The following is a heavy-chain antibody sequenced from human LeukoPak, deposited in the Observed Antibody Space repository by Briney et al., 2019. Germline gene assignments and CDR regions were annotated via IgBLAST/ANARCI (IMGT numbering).Heavy chain of an antibody. CDR3: ASGGPFRGPGLCYFDY. J-gene: IGHJ4*02. Sequence: ASVKVSCKASGYTFTGYYMHWVRQAPGQGLEWMGWINPNSGGTNYAQKFQGRVTMTRDTSISTAYMELSRLRSDDTAVYYCASGGPFRGPGLCYFDYWGQGTLVTVSS. CDR2: INPNSGGT. D-gene: IGHD2-21*01. CDR1: GYTFTGYY. V-gene: IGHV1-2*02.